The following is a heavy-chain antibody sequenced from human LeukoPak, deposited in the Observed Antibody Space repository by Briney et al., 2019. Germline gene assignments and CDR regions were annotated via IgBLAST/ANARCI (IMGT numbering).Heavy chain of an antibody. D-gene: IGHD3-3*01. J-gene: IGHJ6*02. V-gene: IGHV3-23*01. Sequence: HPGGSLRLSCAASGFTFSSFAMSWVRQAPGEGLEWVSGISNSGGSTYYANSVKGRFTISRDNSKNRLYLQMNSLRADDTAVYYCAKAISPRLAYYYGMDVWGQGTTVTVSS. CDR3: AKAISPRLAYYYGMDV. CDR1: GFTFSSFA. CDR2: ISNSGGST.